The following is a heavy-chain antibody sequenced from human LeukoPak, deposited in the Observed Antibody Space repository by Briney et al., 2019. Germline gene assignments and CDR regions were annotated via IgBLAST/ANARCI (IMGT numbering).Heavy chain of an antibody. J-gene: IGHJ3*02. CDR3: ARGYSSDAFDI. Sequence: GGSLRLSCAASGFTVSSNYMSWVRQAPGKGLEWVSVIYSGGSTYYADSVKGRFTISRDNSKNTLYLQMNSLRAEDTAVYYCARGYSSDAFDIWGQGTMVTVSS. D-gene: IGHD5-18*01. CDR2: IYSGGST. V-gene: IGHV3-66*01. CDR1: GFTVSSNY.